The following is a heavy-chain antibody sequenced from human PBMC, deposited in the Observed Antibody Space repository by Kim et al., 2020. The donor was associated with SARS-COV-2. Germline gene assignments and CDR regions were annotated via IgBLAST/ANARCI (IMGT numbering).Heavy chain of an antibody. D-gene: IGHD6-19*01. J-gene: IGHJ4*02. Sequence: SETLSLTCTVSGGSINGASYWSWIRQHPGEGLEWIGYIYTAAHIYYNPSLKSRVVISLDTSGNRFSLTVTSVTAADTAVYYCARWNPVSGAYYFDHWGQGTLVTVSS. CDR3: ARWNPVSGAYYFDH. V-gene: IGHV4-31*03. CDR1: GGSINGASY. CDR2: IYTAAHI.